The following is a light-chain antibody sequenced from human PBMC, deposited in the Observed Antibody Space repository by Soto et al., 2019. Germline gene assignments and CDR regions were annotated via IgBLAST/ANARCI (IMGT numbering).Light chain of an antibody. Sequence: QSVLTQPPSASGPPGQRVTISCSGGSSNIGSNTVHWYQQLPGTAPKLLIFTDHERPSGVPDRFSGSRSGTSASLAIRGLRSEDEADYYCAAWDDSLDGVVFGGGTQLTVL. V-gene: IGLV1-44*01. CDR3: AAWDDSLDGVV. CDR1: SSNIGSNT. CDR2: TDH. J-gene: IGLJ2*01.